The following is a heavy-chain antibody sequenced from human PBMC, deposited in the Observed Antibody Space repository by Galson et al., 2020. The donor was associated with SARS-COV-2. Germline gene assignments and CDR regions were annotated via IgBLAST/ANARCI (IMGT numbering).Heavy chain of an antibody. CDR3: ARVLRGRRDSGSYYYFDY. CDR2: INHSGST. D-gene: IGHD3-10*01. J-gene: IGHJ4*02. CDR1: GGSFSGYY. Sequence: SETLSLTCAVYGGSFSGYYWSWIRQPPGKGLEWIGEINHSGSTNYNPSLKSRVTISVDTSKNQFSLKLSSVTAADTAVYYCARVLRGRRDSGSYYYFDYWGQGTLVTVSS. V-gene: IGHV4-34*01.